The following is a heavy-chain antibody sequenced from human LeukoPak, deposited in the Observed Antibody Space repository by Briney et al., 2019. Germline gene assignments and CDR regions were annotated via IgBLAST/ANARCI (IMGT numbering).Heavy chain of an antibody. J-gene: IGHJ4*02. CDR2: ISYDGSNK. CDR3: TTDMYDFWSGYYY. V-gene: IGHV3-30*03. D-gene: IGHD3-3*01. Sequence: GGSLRLSCAASGFSFSNYGMHWVRQAPGKGLEWVAVISYDGSNKYYADSVKGRFTISRDNSKNTLYLQMNSLKTEDTAVYYCTTDMYDFWSGYYYWGQGTLVTVSS. CDR1: GFSFSNYG.